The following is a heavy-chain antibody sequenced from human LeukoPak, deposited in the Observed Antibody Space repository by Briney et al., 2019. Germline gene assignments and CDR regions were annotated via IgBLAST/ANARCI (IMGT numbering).Heavy chain of an antibody. Sequence: SETLSLTCTVSGGSISSYYWSWIRQPPGKGLEWIGYIYTSGSTNYNPSLKSGLPISVHTSKNQFSLKLSSVTAADTAVYYCARHGGLATAADYFDYWGQGTLVTVSS. V-gene: IGHV4-4*09. CDR1: GGSISSYY. CDR2: IYTSGST. J-gene: IGHJ4*02. D-gene: IGHD6-13*01. CDR3: ARHGGLATAADYFDY.